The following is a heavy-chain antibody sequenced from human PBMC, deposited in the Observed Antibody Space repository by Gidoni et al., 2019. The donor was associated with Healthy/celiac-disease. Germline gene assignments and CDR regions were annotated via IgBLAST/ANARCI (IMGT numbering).Heavy chain of an antibody. CDR2: IRYDGSNK. V-gene: IGHV3-30*02. D-gene: IGHD3-22*01. CDR1: GFSFTNYG. J-gene: IGHJ4*02. Sequence: QVQLVESGGGVVQPGGSLRLSCAASGFSFTNYGMHWVRQAPGKGLEWLAFIRYDGSNKYYADSVKGRFTISRDNSKNTLYLQMNSLRAEDTAVYYCATPHYGSSGYYSFDSWGQGTLVTVSS. CDR3: ATPHYGSSGYYSFDS.